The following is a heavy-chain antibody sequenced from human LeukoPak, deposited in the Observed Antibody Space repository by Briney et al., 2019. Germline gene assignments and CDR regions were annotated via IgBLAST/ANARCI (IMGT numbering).Heavy chain of an antibody. J-gene: IGHJ4*02. D-gene: IGHD3-16*02. CDR3: ARAPGGYDYVWGSYRYAPFDY. CDR2: IYYSGST. Sequence: SETLSLTCTVSGGSISSYYWSWLRQPPGKGLEWIGYIYYSGSTNYNPSLKSRVTVSVDTSKNQFSLKLSSVTAADTAVYYCARAPGGYDYVWGSYRYAPFDYWGQGTLVTVSS. V-gene: IGHV4-59*01. CDR1: GGSISSYY.